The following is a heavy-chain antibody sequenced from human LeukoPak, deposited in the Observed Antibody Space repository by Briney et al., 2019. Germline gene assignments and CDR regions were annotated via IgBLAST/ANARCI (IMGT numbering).Heavy chain of an antibody. CDR2: IYSGGNT. V-gene: IGHV3-53*04. CDR3: ASERRYDFWSGYGY. CDR1: GFTAVSSNY. D-gene: IGHD3-3*01. Sequence: PGGSLRLSCAASGFTAVSSNYMSWVRQAPGKGLEWGSVIYSGGNTYYADFVKGRFTISRHNSKNTLYLQMNSLRAEDTAVYYCASERRYDFWSGYGYWGQGIQVTVSS. J-gene: IGHJ4*02.